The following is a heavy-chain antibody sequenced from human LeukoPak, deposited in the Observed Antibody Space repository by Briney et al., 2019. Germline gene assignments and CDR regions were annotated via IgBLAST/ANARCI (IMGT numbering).Heavy chain of an antibody. V-gene: IGHV3-48*02. Sequence: PGGSLRLSCAASGFTFSSYSMNWVRQPPGKGLEWVSYIGNSSSSIYYADSVKGRFTISRDNAKNSLYLQMNSLRDEDTAVYYCARALGLEIDYWGQGTLVTVSS. CDR3: ARALGLEIDY. J-gene: IGHJ4*02. CDR2: IGNSSSSI. CDR1: GFTFSSYS. D-gene: IGHD3-3*01.